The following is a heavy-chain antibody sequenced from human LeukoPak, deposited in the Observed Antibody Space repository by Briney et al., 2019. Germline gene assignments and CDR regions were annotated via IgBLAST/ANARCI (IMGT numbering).Heavy chain of an antibody. J-gene: IGHJ4*02. CDR1: GYTFTSYG. Sequence: ASVTVSCKASGYTFTSYGISWVRPPPGQGLEWMGWISAYNGNTNYPQKLQGRVTITTDTSTKTAYMELRRLSSVDTAAYYCARDAVVVPAASPLDYWGQGTLVTVSS. CDR3: ARDAVVVPAASPLDY. D-gene: IGHD2-2*01. CDR2: ISAYNGNT. V-gene: IGHV1-18*01.